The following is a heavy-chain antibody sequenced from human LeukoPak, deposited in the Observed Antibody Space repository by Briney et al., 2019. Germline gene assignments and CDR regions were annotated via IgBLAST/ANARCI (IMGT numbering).Heavy chain of an antibody. J-gene: IGHJ4*02. CDR2: INPNSGGT. CDR1: GYTFTGYY. V-gene: IGHV1-2*02. D-gene: IGHD2-2*01. Sequence: ASVKVSCKASGYTFTGYYMHWVRQAPGRGLEWMGWINPNSGGTNYAQKFRGRVTMTRDTSISTAYMELSSLTSDDTAVYYCATIVAPLGYWGQGTLVTVSS. CDR3: ATIVAPLGY.